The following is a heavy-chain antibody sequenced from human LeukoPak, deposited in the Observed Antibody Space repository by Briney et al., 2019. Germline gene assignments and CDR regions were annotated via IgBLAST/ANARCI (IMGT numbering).Heavy chain of an antibody. CDR2: IGDTGAVT. Sequence: GGSLRLSCAASGFTFSSYSLNWVRQAPGKGLEWVSIIGDTGAVTHYADSVKGRFTISRGNSKNTLYLQMNSLRAEDTAVYYCAKHVAFGVDTMDVWGQGTTVTVSS. CDR3: AKHVAFGVDTMDV. V-gene: IGHV3-23*01. CDR1: GFTFSSYS. J-gene: IGHJ6*02. D-gene: IGHD2-21*02.